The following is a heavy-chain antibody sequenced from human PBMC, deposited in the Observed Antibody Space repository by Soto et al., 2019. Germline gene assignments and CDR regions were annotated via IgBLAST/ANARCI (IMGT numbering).Heavy chain of an antibody. Sequence: EVQLVESGGGLVQPGVSLRLSCAASGFTFSSYAMSWVRQAPGKGLQWVSTITGIGGTTYYADSVKGRFTISRDNSKNTLYLQMNRLRAEDTALYYCANDVTATTNYWGQGTLVTVSS. CDR2: ITGIGGTT. CDR3: ANDVTATTNY. V-gene: IGHV3-23*04. J-gene: IGHJ4*02. CDR1: GFTFSSYA. D-gene: IGHD2-21*02.